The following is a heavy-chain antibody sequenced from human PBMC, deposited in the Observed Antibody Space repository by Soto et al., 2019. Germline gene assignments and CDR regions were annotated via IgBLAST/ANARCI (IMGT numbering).Heavy chain of an antibody. D-gene: IGHD3-16*01. Sequence: PSETLSLTCTVSGGSISSSSYYWGWIRQPPGKGLEWVGSIYYSGSTYYDPSLKSRVTISVDTSKNQFSLKLSSVTAADTAVYYFARHGNQTIMIPPAGAFDIWGQGKMVTVSS. J-gene: IGHJ3*02. CDR3: ARHGNQTIMIPPAGAFDI. CDR2: IYYSGST. V-gene: IGHV4-39*01. CDR1: GGSISSSSYY.